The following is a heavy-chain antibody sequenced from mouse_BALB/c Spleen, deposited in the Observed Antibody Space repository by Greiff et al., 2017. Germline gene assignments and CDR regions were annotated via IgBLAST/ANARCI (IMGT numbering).Heavy chain of an antibody. CDR2: ISYDGSN. CDR1: GYSITSGYY. D-gene: IGHD1-1*01. J-gene: IGHJ2*01. V-gene: IGHV3-6*02. CDR3: ARGQCFLITTGVGPYFDY. Sequence: EVQLQQSGPGLVKPSQSLSLTCSVTGYSITSGYYWNWIRQFPGNKLEWMGYISYDGSNNYNPSLKNRISITRDTSKNQFFLKLNSVTTEDTATYYCARGQCFLITTGVGPYFDYWGQGTTLTVSS.